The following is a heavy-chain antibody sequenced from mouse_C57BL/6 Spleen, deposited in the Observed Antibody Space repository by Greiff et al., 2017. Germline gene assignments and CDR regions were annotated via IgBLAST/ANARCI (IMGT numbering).Heavy chain of an antibody. CDR2: ISSGSSTI. D-gene: IGHD1-1*01. Sequence: EVKLVESGGGLVKPGGSLKLSCAASGFTFSDYGMHWVRQAPEKGLEWVAYISSGSSTIYYADTVKGRFTISRDNATNTLFLQMTSLRSEDTAMYYCASYYYGSRDYAMDYWGQGTSVTVSS. J-gene: IGHJ4*01. CDR1: GFTFSDYG. CDR3: ASYYYGSRDYAMDY. V-gene: IGHV5-17*01.